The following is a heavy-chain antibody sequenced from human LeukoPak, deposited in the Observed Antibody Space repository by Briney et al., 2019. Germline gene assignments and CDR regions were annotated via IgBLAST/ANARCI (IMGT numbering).Heavy chain of an antibody. CDR1: GYTFTSYA. Sequence: GASVKVSCKASGYTFTSYAMNWVRQAPGQGLEWMGWINTNTGNPTYAQGFTGRFVFSSDTSVSTAYLQISSLKAEDTAVYYCARVVGCGGDCYSGISDYWGQGTLVTVSS. CDR3: ARVVGCGGDCYSGISDY. CDR2: INTNTGNP. D-gene: IGHD2-21*02. J-gene: IGHJ4*02. V-gene: IGHV7-4-1*02.